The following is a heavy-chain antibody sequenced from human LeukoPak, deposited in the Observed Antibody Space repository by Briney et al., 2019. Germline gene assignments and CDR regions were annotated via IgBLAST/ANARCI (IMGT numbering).Heavy chain of an antibody. D-gene: IGHD3-22*01. CDR1: GFTFSIYW. V-gene: IGHV3-7*01. CDR3: ARDSSGYYYVEDY. J-gene: IGHJ4*02. Sequence: GGSLRVSCEASGFTFSIYWMSWVRQAPGKGLECVANIKQDGSEKYYVDSVKGRFTISRDNAKNSLYLLMNSLRAEDTAVYYCARDSSGYYYVEDYWGQGTLVTVSS. CDR2: IKQDGSEK.